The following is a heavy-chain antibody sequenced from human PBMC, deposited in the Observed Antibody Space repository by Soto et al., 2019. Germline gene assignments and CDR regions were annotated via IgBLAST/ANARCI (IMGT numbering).Heavy chain of an antibody. CDR2: ISHSGST. Sequence: SETLSLTCAVSGDSINNSHWWSWVRQPPGKGLGWIGQISHSGSTNYNPSLTSRVTISVDKSKNHFSLKLTSVTAADTAVYYCAPRHFWSAPWTHTRLDYWGQGTLVTVS. D-gene: IGHD3-3*02. V-gene: IGHV4-4*02. CDR3: APRHFWSAPWTHTRLDY. CDR1: GDSINNSHW. J-gene: IGHJ4*02.